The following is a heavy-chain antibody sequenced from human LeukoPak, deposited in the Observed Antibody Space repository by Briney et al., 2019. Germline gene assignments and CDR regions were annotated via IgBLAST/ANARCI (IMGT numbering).Heavy chain of an antibody. CDR2: IYYSGST. CDR3: ARGIVVVPDS. V-gene: IGHV4-59*01. J-gene: IGHJ4*02. D-gene: IGHD2-2*01. Sequence: SETLSLTCTVSGGSISSYYWSWIRQPPGKGLEWIGYIYYSGSTNYNPSPKSRVTISVDTSKNQFSLKLSSVTAADTAVYYCARGIVVVPDSWGQGTLVTVSS. CDR1: GGSISSYY.